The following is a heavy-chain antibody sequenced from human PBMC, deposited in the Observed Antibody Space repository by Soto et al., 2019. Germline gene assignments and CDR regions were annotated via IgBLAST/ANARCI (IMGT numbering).Heavy chain of an antibody. J-gene: IGHJ5*02. CDR1: GFSLTTTGVG. Sequence: QITLRESGPTLVKPTQTLTLTCTFSGFSLTTTGVGVGWIRQPPGKALEWLAVIYWDDDKRYSPSLKSRLTITKDVFKNQVVLTMANIDPVDTATYYCALRRLVATSNHNSFDPWGQGTLGTLSS. CDR3: ALRRLVATSNHNSFDP. CDR2: IYWDDDK. V-gene: IGHV2-5*02. D-gene: IGHD2-15*01.